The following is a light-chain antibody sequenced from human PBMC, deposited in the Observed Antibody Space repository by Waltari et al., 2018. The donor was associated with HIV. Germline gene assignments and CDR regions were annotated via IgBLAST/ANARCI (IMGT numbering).Light chain of an antibody. Sequence: EIVLTQSPGTLSLSPGERATLPCRASQNVDNTYLAWYHQKPGQPPRLLIFGASSRATGIPARFSGSGSGADFSLTISRLEPEDLGFYYCHQYGSSPWTFGQGTKVEIK. CDR3: HQYGSSPWT. CDR1: QNVDNTY. CDR2: GAS. J-gene: IGKJ1*01. V-gene: IGKV3-20*01.